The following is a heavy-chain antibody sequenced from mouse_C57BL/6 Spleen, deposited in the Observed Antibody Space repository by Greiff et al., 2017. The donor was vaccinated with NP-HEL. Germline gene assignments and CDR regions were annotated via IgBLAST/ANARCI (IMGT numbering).Heavy chain of an antibody. CDR3: ASFYYSNYEWYFDV. V-gene: IGHV5-17*01. D-gene: IGHD2-5*01. CDR1: GFTFSDYG. Sequence: EVKLVESGGGLVKPGGSLKLSCAASGFTFSDYGMHWVRQAPEKGLEWVAYISSGSSTIYYADTVKGRFTISRDNAKNTLFLQMTSLRSEDTAMYYCASFYYSNYEWYFDVWGTGTTVTVSS. J-gene: IGHJ1*03. CDR2: ISSGSSTI.